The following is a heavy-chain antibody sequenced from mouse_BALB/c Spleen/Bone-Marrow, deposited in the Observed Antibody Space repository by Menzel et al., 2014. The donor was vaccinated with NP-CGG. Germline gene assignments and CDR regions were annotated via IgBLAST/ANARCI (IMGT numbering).Heavy chain of an antibody. J-gene: IGHJ4*01. CDR3: ATIYYGNSYAMDY. D-gene: IGHD2-1*01. Sequence: EVKLVESGGGLVQPGGSRKLSCAASGFTFSDYGMAWVRQAPGKGPEWVAFTSNLAYSIYYADTVTGRFTISRENAKNTLYLEMSSLRSEDTAMYYCATIYYGNSYAMDYWGQGTSVTVSS. CDR2: TSNLAYSI. CDR1: GFTFSDYG. V-gene: IGHV5-15*02.